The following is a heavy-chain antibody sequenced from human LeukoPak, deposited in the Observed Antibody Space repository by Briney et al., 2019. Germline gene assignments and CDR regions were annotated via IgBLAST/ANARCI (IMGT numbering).Heavy chain of an antibody. J-gene: IGHJ5*02. V-gene: IGHV3-74*01. Sequence: GGSLRLSCAASGFTLSSYWMHWVRQAPGKGLVWVSRINSDGSSTSYADSVKGRFTISRDNAKNTLYLQMNSLRAEDTAVYYCARDFAPLRFLEWLTPSNWFDPWGQGTLVTVSS. CDR3: ARDFAPLRFLEWLTPSNWFDP. CDR2: INSDGSST. D-gene: IGHD3-3*01. CDR1: GFTLSSYW.